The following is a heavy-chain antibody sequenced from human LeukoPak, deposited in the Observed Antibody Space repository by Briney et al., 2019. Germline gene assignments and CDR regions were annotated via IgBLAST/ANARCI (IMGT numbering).Heavy chain of an antibody. Sequence: SVKVSCKASGGTFSSYAISWVRQAPGQGLEWMGGIIPIFGTANYAQKFQGRVTITTDESTSTAYMELSSLRSEDTAVYYCARDSDEYSSSSREYYFGYWGQGTLVTVSS. CDR2: IIPIFGTA. D-gene: IGHD6-6*01. J-gene: IGHJ4*02. CDR1: GGTFSSYA. V-gene: IGHV1-69*05. CDR3: ARDSDEYSSSSREYYFGY.